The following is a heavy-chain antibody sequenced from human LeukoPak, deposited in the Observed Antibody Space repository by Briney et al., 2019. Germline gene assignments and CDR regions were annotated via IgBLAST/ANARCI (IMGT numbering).Heavy chain of an antibody. CDR3: ARDGGYCSGGSCYTLSDY. CDR1: GYTFTSYA. Sequence: SVKVSCKASGYTFTSYAISWVRQAPGQGLEWMGGIIPIFGTANYAQKFQGRVTITADESTSTAYMELSSLRSEDTAVYYCARDGGYCSGGSCYTLSDYWGQGTLVTVSS. D-gene: IGHD2-15*01. CDR2: IIPIFGTA. V-gene: IGHV1-69*13. J-gene: IGHJ4*02.